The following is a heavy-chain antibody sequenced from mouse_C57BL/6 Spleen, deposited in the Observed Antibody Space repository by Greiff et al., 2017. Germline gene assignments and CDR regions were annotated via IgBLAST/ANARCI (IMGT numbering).Heavy chain of an antibody. J-gene: IGHJ3*01. CDR2: IHPNSGST. V-gene: IGHV1-64*01. CDR1: GYTFTSYW. CDR3: ARDDQAWFAY. Sequence: VQLQQSGAELVKPGASVKLSCKASGYTFTSYWMHWVKQRPGQGLEWIGMIHPNSGSTNYNEKFKSKATLTVDKSSSTAYMQLSSLTSEDSAVYYCARDDQAWFAYWGQGTLVTVSA.